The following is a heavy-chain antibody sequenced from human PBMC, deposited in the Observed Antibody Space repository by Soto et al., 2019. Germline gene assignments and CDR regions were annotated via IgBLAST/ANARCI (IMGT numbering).Heavy chain of an antibody. CDR3: SKGMRDPSQNTSDX. CDR1: GFTFRSYA. Sequence: GGSLRLSCAASGFTFRSYAMSWVRQAPGKGLEWVSAISCSGGSTYYAYSVKVRLTISRDNSKKTLYLQMNSMRAEDTAVFYCSKGMRDPSQNTSDXWGQGTMVTVS. J-gene: IGHJ3*02. CDR2: ISCSGGST. V-gene: IGHV3-23*01.